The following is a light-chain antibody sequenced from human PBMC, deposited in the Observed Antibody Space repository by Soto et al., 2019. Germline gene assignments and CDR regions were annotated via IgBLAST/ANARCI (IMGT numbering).Light chain of an antibody. CDR2: VAS. Sequence: EIVLTQSPGTLSLSPGERATLSCRASQSVGGSYLAWFQQKPGQAPRLLIYVASTRATGVPDRFSGSGSAXXXXXXXXXXXPEDFAVYYCQHYGSSPWTFGQGTKVEIK. CDR3: QHYGSSPWT. V-gene: IGKV3-20*01. J-gene: IGKJ1*01. CDR1: QSVGGSY.